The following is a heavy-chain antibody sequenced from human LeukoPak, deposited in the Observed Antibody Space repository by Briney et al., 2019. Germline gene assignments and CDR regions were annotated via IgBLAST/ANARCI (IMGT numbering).Heavy chain of an antibody. D-gene: IGHD3-10*01. V-gene: IGHV1-24*01. J-gene: IGHJ5*02. Sequence: ASVKVSCKVSGYTLTELSMHWVRQAPGKGLEWMGGFDPEDGETIYAQKFQGRVTMTEDTSTDTAYMELSSLRSEDTAVYYCATAYYYGSETYWFDPWGQGTLVTVSS. CDR3: ATAYYYGSETYWFDP. CDR1: GYTLTELS. CDR2: FDPEDGET.